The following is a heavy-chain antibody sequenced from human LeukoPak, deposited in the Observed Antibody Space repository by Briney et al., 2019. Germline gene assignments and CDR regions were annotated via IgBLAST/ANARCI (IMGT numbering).Heavy chain of an antibody. CDR3: ARLGTYWSNYYFEY. V-gene: IGHV5-51*01. Sequence: GESLKISCQGSGYSSTTYWIGWVRQMPGKGLECMGIIYPGDSDTRYSPSFQGQVTISADKSINTAYLQWSSLKASDTAMYYCARLGTYWSNYYFEYWGQGTLVTVSS. CDR1: GYSSTTYW. CDR2: IYPGDSDT. J-gene: IGHJ4*02. D-gene: IGHD3-10*01.